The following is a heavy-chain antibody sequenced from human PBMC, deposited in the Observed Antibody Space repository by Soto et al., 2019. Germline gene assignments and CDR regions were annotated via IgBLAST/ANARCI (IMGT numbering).Heavy chain of an antibody. CDR3: AKDRARNYYDSSGPAPFGY. D-gene: IGHD3-22*01. Sequence: EVQLLESGGGLVQPGGSLRLSCAASGFTFSSYAMSWVRQAPGKGLEWVSAISGSGGSTYYADSVKGRFTISRDNSKNTLYLQMNSLRAEDTAVYYCAKDRARNYYDSSGPAPFGYWGQGTLVTVSS. V-gene: IGHV3-23*01. CDR2: ISGSGGST. J-gene: IGHJ4*02. CDR1: GFTFSSYA.